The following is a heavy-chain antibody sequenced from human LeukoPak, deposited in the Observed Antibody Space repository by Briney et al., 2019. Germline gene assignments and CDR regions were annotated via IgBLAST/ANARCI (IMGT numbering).Heavy chain of an antibody. CDR3: ARDRRLLWFGELLSDGAFDI. V-gene: IGHV4-39*02. Sequence: SETLSLTCTVSGGSISSSSYYWGWIRQPPGKGLEWIGSIYYSGSTYYNPSLKSRVTISVDTSKNQFSLKLSSVTAADTAVYYCARDRRLLWFGELLSDGAFDIWGQGTMVTVSS. D-gene: IGHD3-10*01. J-gene: IGHJ3*02. CDR1: GGSISSSSYY. CDR2: IYYSGST.